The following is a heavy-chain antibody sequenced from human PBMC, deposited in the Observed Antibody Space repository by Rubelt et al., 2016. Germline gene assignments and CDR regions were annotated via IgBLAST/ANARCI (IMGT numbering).Heavy chain of an antibody. J-gene: IGHJ4*02. Sequence: QVLLQESGPGLVKPSETLSLTCTVSGDSVTSYYWNWIRQPPGKGLEWIGHIYHTGGTHYNPSLKTRVTISIDTSKNLFSLKLTSATAADTAMYYCARREVSSGWYDYWGQGTLVTVSS. CDR3: ARREVSSGWYDY. CDR2: IYHTGGT. D-gene: IGHD6-19*01. CDR1: GDSVTSYY. V-gene: IGHV4-59*08.